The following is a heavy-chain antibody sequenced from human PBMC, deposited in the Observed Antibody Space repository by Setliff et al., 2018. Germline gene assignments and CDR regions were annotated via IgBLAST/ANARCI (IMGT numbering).Heavy chain of an antibody. CDR1: GASFSVYF. V-gene: IGHV4-34*01. J-gene: IGHJ4*02. D-gene: IGHD2-2*01. Sequence: PSETLSLTCTVYGASFSVYFWSWIRKPPGKGLAWIGKISHSGSTNYSPSLKSRVTMSVDKSKNQFSLNLNSVTAADTAVYYFRLAHCNDTSCEEALDYWSQGTLVTVSS. CDR3: RLAHCNDTSCEEALDY. CDR2: ISHSGST.